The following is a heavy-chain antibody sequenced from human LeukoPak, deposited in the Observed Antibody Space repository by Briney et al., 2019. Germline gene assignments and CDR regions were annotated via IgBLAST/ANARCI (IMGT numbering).Heavy chain of an antibody. CDR3: GRHGETYYDFWSGYNPVSNWFDP. Sequence: SETLSLTCTVSGGSISSYYWSWIRQPPGKGLEWIGYIYYSGSTNYNPSLKSRVTISVDTSKNQFSLKLSSVTAADTAVYYCGRHGETYYDFWSGYNPVSNWFDPWGQGTLVTVSS. CDR1: GGSISSYY. V-gene: IGHV4-59*08. CDR2: IYYSGST. J-gene: IGHJ5*02. D-gene: IGHD3-3*01.